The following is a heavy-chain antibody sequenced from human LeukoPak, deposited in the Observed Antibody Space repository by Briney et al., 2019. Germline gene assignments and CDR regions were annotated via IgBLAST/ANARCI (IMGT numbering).Heavy chain of an antibody. Sequence: GGSLRLSCTTSGFAFDDFAMSWVRQPAGEGLEWVGFIRRGAYGGAAEYAASVKGRFIISRDDSKGIAYLQMNSLKTEDTAVYYCSRNGLVDFDYWGQGSRVIVSP. CDR3: SRNGLVDFDY. CDR1: GFAFDDFA. J-gene: IGHJ4*02. V-gene: IGHV3-49*04. CDR2: IRRGAYGGAA.